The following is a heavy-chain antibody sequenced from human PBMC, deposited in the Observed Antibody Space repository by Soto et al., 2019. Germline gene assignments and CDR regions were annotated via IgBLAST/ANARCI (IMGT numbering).Heavy chain of an antibody. D-gene: IGHD2-15*01. CDR2: VSAYNGYT. V-gene: IGHV1-18*01. CDR1: GFTFSNYG. CDR3: ARGTSIVVPEGP. Sequence: QVQLVQSGAEVKKPGASVKVSCKGSGFTFSNYGFNWVRQAPGQGLEWVGWVSAYNGYTKSAQNFQDRLIMTTDTSTHTAYMELRGLRPDDTALYYCARGTSIVVPEGPWGQGTLVTVSS. J-gene: IGHJ4*02.